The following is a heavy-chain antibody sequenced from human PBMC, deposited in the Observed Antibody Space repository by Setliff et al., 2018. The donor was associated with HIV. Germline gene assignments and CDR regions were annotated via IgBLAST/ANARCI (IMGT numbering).Heavy chain of an antibody. CDR2: INHSGRT. Sequence: SETLSLTCAVYGGSFSGYYWSWIRQPPGKGLEWIGEINHSGRTNYNPSLKSRVTISVDTSKNQFSLKLSSVTAADTAVYYCARGPLDSSGYRSDAFDIWGQGTMVTVSS. D-gene: IGHD3-22*01. CDR1: GGSFSGYY. J-gene: IGHJ3*02. CDR3: ARGPLDSSGYRSDAFDI. V-gene: IGHV4-34*01.